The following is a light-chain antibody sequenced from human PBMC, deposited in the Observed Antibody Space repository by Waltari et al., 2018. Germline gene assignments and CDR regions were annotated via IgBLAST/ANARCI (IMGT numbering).Light chain of an antibody. CDR1: HSIRDN. Sequence: EVVMTQSPATLSVSPGERATLPCRASHSIRDNLAWYQQKPGHAPRLLIYGAFTRATGIPARFTGSGSGTEFTLTINSLQSEDSAVYYCQQYNRWPPITFGQGTRLEIK. CDR2: GAF. V-gene: IGKV3-15*01. J-gene: IGKJ5*01. CDR3: QQYNRWPPIT.